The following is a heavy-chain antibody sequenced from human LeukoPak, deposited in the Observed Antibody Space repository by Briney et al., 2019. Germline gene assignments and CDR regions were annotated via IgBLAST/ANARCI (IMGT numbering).Heavy chain of an antibody. V-gene: IGHV3-30*04. CDR2: ISYDGSNK. Sequence: PGGSLRLSCAASGFTFSSYAMHWVRQAPGKGLEWVAVISYDGSNKYYADSVKGRFTISRDNSKNTLYLQMNSLRAEDTAVYYCARPGITFGGVSWFDPWGQGTLATVSS. CDR3: ARPGITFGGVSWFDP. CDR1: GFTFSSYA. J-gene: IGHJ5*02. D-gene: IGHD3-16*01.